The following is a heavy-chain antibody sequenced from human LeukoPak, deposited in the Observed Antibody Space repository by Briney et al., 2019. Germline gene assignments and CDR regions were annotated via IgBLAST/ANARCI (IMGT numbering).Heavy chain of an antibody. Sequence: GGSLRLSCAASGFTFSDYYMSWIRQAPGKGLEWVSYISSSGSTIYYADSVKGRFTISRDDAKNSLYLQMNSLRAVDTAVYYCARDLNGDYQRDAFDIWGQGTMVTVSS. CDR2: ISSSGSTI. D-gene: IGHD4-17*01. V-gene: IGHV3-11*01. CDR1: GFTFSDYY. CDR3: ARDLNGDYQRDAFDI. J-gene: IGHJ3*02.